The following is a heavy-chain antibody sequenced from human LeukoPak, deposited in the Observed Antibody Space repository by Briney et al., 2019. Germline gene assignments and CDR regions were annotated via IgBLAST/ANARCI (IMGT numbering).Heavy chain of an antibody. CDR2: IKQDGSEK. Sequence: PGGSLRLSCAASGFTFSSYWMSWVRQAPGKGLEWVANIKQDGSEKYYVDSVKGRFTISRDNAKNSLYLQMNSLRAEDTAVYYCARAPLDYSNLSPLGDHYYYGMDVWGQGTTVTVSS. J-gene: IGHJ6*02. CDR3: ARAPLDYSNLSPLGDHYYYGMDV. D-gene: IGHD4-11*01. V-gene: IGHV3-7*01. CDR1: GFTFSSYW.